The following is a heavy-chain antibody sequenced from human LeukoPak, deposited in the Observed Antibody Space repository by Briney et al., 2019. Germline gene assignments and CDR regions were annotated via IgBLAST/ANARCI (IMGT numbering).Heavy chain of an antibody. J-gene: IGHJ4*02. Sequence: TGGSLRLSCAASGFTFSNYGMSWVRQAPGKGLEWVSGINWNGGSTGYADSVKGRFTISRDNSKNTLYLQMNSLRAEDTAVYYCAKDVEMATIRILDYWGQGTLVTVSS. CDR1: GFTFSNYG. CDR3: AKDVEMATIRILDY. V-gene: IGHV3-23*01. CDR2: INWNGGST. D-gene: IGHD5-24*01.